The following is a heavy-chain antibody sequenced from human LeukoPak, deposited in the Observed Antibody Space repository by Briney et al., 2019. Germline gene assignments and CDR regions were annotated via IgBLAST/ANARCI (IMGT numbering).Heavy chain of an antibody. CDR3: VRARFTTFVYY. J-gene: IGHJ4*02. CDR1: GFTFKDFY. CDR2: INHLGSQT. D-gene: IGHD1-14*01. V-gene: IGHV3-11*05. Sequence: GGSLRLSCAASGFTFKDFYMSWVRQAQGKGLEWVSYINHLGSQTDYADSVKGRFTISRDNAKNSLSLQMNNLSVDDTAVYYCVRARFTTFVYYWGQGTLVTVSS.